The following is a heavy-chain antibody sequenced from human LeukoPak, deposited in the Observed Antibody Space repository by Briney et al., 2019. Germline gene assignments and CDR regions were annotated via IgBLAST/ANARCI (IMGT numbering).Heavy chain of an antibody. J-gene: IGHJ6*02. V-gene: IGHV3-23*01. D-gene: IGHD6-13*01. CDR3: AKAASSSWPSYYYGMDV. CDR2: ITGSGGNT. Sequence: GGSLRLSCAASGFIFSSYSMSWVRQAPGKGLEWVSVITGSGGNTYYAGSVKGRFTISKDNSKNTVYLQMSSLRVDDTAVYYCAKAASSSWPSYYYGMDVWGQGTTVTVSS. CDR1: GFIFSSYS.